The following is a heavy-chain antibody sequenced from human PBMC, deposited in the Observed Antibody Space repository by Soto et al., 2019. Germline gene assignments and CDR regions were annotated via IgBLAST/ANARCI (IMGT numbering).Heavy chain of an antibody. CDR2: INYSGRT. D-gene: IGHD3-10*01. CDR1: GGSISDSSHY. CDR3: ARLTGTVRWLAFDY. J-gene: IGHJ4*02. V-gene: IGHV4-39*07. Sequence: SETLSLTCTVSGGSISDSSHYWAWIRQPPGKGLEWIATINYSGRTYYNPSLRSRVTISVDTSRDQFSLKLSSVTAADTAVYYCARLTGTVRWLAFDYWGQGTLVTVSS.